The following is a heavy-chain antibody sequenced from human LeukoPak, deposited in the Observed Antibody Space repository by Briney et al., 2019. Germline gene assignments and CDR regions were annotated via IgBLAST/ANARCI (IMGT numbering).Heavy chain of an antibody. CDR1: GYTFTDYH. CDR2: INPNGGGT. D-gene: IGHD6-6*01. Sequence: ASVKVSCKASGYTFTDYHIHWVRQAPGQGLEWMGWINPNGGGTNYAGKFQGRVTMTSDTSISTAYMDLSRLRSDDTAVYYCARGYTDSSEGFDYWGQGTLVTVSS. CDR3: ARGYTDSSEGFDY. J-gene: IGHJ4*02. V-gene: IGHV1-2*02.